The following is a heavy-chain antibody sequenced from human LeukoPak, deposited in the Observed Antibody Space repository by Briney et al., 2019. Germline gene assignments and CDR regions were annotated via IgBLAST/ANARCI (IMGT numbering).Heavy chain of an antibody. Sequence: SETLSLTCAVYGGSFSGYYWSWIRQPPGKGLEWIGEINHSGRTNYNPSLKSRVTISVDTSKNQFSLILSSVTAADTAAYYCAREDSLYAMDVWGQGTTVTVSS. CDR2: INHSGRT. CDR1: GGSFSGYY. D-gene: IGHD5/OR15-5a*01. V-gene: IGHV4-34*01. J-gene: IGHJ6*02. CDR3: AREDSLYAMDV.